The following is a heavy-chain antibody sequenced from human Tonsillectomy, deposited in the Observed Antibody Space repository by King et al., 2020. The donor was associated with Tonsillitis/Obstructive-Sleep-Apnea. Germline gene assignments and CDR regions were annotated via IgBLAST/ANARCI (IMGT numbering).Heavy chain of an antibody. D-gene: IGHD5-12*01. CDR2: IWYDGSNK. V-gene: IGHV3-33*01. J-gene: IGHJ6*02. Sequence: VQLVESGGGVGQPGRSLRLSCAASGFTFSTYGMHWVRQAPGKGLEWVAVIWYDGSNKYYADSVKGRFTISRDNSKNTLYLQMNSLRAEDTAVYYCVSELLHRMGYSGHDPIYNYYGMDVWGQGTTVTVSS. CDR1: GFTFSTYG. CDR3: VSELLHRMGYSGHDPIYNYYGMDV.